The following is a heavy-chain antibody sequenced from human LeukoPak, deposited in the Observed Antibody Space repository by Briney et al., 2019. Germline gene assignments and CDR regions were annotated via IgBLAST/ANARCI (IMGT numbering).Heavy chain of an antibody. CDR2: INHSGST. J-gene: IGHJ4*02. Sequence: SETLSLTCAVYGGSFSGYYWSWIRQPPGKGLEWIGEINHSGSTNYNPSLKSRVTISVDTSKNQFSLKLSSVTAADTAVYYCARDHKAVAGGGGNYWGQGTLVTVSS. CDR1: GGSFSGYY. V-gene: IGHV4-34*01. CDR3: ARDHKAVAGGGGNY. D-gene: IGHD6-19*01.